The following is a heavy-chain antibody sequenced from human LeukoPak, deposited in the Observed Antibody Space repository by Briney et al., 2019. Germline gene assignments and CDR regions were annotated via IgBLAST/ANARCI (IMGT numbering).Heavy chain of an antibody. CDR3: AREYDIAVYYFDY. CDR1: GFTFSSYA. D-gene: IGHD2-15*01. J-gene: IGHJ4*02. CDR2: ISGDGSNK. V-gene: IGHV3-30-3*01. Sequence: GGSLRLSCAASGFTFSSYAMHWVRQAPGKGLEWVAVISGDGSNKYYADSVKGRFTISRDNSKNTLYLQMNGLRAEDTAIYYCAREYDIAVYYFDYWGQGDLVTVSS.